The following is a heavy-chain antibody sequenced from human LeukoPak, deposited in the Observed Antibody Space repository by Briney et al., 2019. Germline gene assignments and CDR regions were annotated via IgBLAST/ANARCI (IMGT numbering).Heavy chain of an antibody. CDR2: INHSGST. D-gene: IGHD2-15*01. Sequence: SETLSLTCAVYGVSFSDYYWSWIRQPPGKGLEWIGEINHSGSTNFNPSLKSRVTISVDTSKNQFSLKLSSVTAADTAVYYCAREAQKYCSGGSCYGPGDYWGQGTLVTVSS. CDR3: AREAQKYCSGGSCYGPGDY. V-gene: IGHV4-34*01. CDR1: GVSFSDYY. J-gene: IGHJ4*02.